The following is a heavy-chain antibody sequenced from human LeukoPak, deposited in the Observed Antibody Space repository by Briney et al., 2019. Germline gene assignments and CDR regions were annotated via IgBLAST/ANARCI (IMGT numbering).Heavy chain of an antibody. J-gene: IGHJ5*02. CDR3: ARGLDSSSWYPYWFDP. CDR1: GFTVSSNF. D-gene: IGHD6-13*01. CDR2: IRYDGSNK. V-gene: IGHV3-30*02. Sequence: GGSLRLSCAASGFTVSSNFMSWVRQAPGKGLEWVAFIRYDGSNKYYADSVKGRFTISRDNSKNTLYLQMNSLRAEDTAVYYCARGLDSSSWYPYWFDPWGQGTLVTVSS.